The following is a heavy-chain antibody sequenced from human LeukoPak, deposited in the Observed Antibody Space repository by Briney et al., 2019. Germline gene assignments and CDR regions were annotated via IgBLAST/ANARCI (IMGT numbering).Heavy chain of an antibody. J-gene: IGHJ4*02. CDR2: ISGSGGST. CDR3: ANSPLVVVAELYYFDY. V-gene: IGHV3-23*01. D-gene: IGHD2-15*01. Sequence: HPGGSLRLSCAASGFTFSSYAMSWVRQAPGKGLEWVSAISGSGGSTYYADSVKGRFTISRDNSKNTLYLQMNSLRAEDTAVYYCANSPLVVVAELYYFDYWGQGTLVTVSS. CDR1: GFTFSSYA.